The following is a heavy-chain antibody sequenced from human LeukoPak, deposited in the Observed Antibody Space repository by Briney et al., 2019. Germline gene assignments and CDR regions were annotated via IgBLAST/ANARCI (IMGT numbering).Heavy chain of an antibody. V-gene: IGHV1-69*13. CDR1: GGTFSSYA. CDR3: ARGPPDCSGGSCYSGPVDY. D-gene: IGHD2-15*01. CDR2: IIPIFGTA. Sequence: ASVKVSCKASGGTFSSYAISWVRQAPGQGLEWMGGIIPIFGTANYAQKFQGRVTITADESTSTAYMELSSLRSEDTAVYYCARGPPDCSGGSCYSGPVDYWGQGTLVTVSS. J-gene: IGHJ4*02.